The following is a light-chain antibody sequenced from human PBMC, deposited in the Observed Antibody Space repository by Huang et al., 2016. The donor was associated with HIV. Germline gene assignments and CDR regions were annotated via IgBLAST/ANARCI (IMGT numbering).Light chain of an antibody. V-gene: IGKV3-15*01. CDR1: QRISSN. CDR3: QQYNNRPPFT. Sequence: EIMMMQSPATLSVSPAERATLSCRASQRISSNLAWYQQKPGQAPRLLIYGAATRATGIPARFSGSWSGTEFTLTINSLQSEDFAVYYCQQYNNRPPFTFGPGTKVDFK. CDR2: GAA. J-gene: IGKJ3*01.